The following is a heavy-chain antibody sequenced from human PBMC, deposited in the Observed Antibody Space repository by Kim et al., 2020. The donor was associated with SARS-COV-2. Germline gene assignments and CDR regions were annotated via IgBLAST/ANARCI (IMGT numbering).Heavy chain of an antibody. J-gene: IGHJ5*02. V-gene: IGHV1-8*01. CDR1: GYTFTSYD. D-gene: IGHD3-10*01. CDR2: MNPNSGNT. CDR3: ARGGGSYGSGSYYKRRHNWFEP. Sequence: ASVKVSCKASGYTFTSYDINWVRQATGQGLEWMGWMNPNSGNTGYAQKFQGRVTMTRNTSISTAYMELSSLRSEDTAVYYCARGGGSYGSGSYYKRRHNWFEPWGEGALGTVSS.